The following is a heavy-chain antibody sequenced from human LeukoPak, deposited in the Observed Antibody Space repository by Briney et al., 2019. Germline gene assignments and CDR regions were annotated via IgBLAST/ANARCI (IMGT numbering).Heavy chain of an antibody. Sequence: GGSLRLSCAASGFTFSSYSMNWVRQAPGKGLEWVSTISSSSSYIYYADSVKGRFTISRDNAKNSLYLQMNSLRAEDTAVYYCAELGITMIGGVWGKGTTVTISS. CDR1: GFTFSSYS. CDR2: ISSSSSYI. V-gene: IGHV3-21*01. J-gene: IGHJ6*04. CDR3: AELGITMIGGV. D-gene: IGHD3-10*02.